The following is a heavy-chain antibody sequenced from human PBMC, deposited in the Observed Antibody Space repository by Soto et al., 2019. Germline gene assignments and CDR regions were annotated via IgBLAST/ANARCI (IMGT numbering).Heavy chain of an antibody. D-gene: IGHD2-15*01. CDR3: ATGEYCSGGSCSDYYYYYYGMAL. CDR1: GFTFRSSA. V-gene: IGHV1-58*01. Sequence: SVKVSCKTSGFTFRSSAVQWVRQARGQRLEWIGWLVVGTGNTNYAQKFQQRVTISSDRSTNTVSMELSSLTSEDTAVYYCATGEYCSGGSCSDYYYYYYGMALWGKVTTVTASS. CDR2: LVVGTGNT. J-gene: IGHJ6*04.